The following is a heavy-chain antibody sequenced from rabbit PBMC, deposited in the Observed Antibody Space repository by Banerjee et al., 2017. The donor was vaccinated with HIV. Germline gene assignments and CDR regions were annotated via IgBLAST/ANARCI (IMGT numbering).Heavy chain of an antibody. CDR3: ARVGVSYGEYNL. V-gene: IGHV1S40*01. J-gene: IGHJ4*01. Sequence: QSLEESGGGLVKPGASLTLTCKASGLDSSSVYWICWVRQAPGKGLEWIACIYAGSSGVTYYASWAKGRFTISKTSSTTVTLQMTSLTAADTATYFSARVGVSYGEYNLWGPGTLVTVS. CDR1: GLDSSSVYW. D-gene: IGHD6-1*01. CDR2: IYAGSSGVT.